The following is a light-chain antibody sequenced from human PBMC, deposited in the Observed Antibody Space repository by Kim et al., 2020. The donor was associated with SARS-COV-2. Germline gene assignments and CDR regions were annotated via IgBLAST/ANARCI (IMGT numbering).Light chain of an antibody. V-gene: IGKV1-39*01. CDR1: QSITTY. CDR2: AAS. J-gene: IGKJ3*01. CDR3: QQTSSIPFT. Sequence: DIQMTQSPSSLSASIGDRIAITCRASQSITTYLNWYQKKPGTAPKLLIYAASSLQSGVPSRFSGSGSGTDFSLTISSLQPEDFVTYYCQQTSSIPFTFGPGTKVDIK.